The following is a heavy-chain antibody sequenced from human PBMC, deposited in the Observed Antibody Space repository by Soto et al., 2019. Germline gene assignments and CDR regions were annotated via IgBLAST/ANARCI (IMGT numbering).Heavy chain of an antibody. CDR1: GFTFTTYA. D-gene: IGHD2-15*01. Sequence: QVQLVESGGGVVQPGRSLRLSCAASGFTFTTYAIHWVRQAQGKGLEWVAVISNDGRGKYYADSVKGRFTISRDNSKNTLYLQMNSLRSDDTAVYYCARDQCFGGGRSCYYFEFWGQGTLVTVSS. CDR2: ISNDGRGK. J-gene: IGHJ4*02. V-gene: IGHV3-30*04. CDR3: ARDQCFGGGRSCYYFEF.